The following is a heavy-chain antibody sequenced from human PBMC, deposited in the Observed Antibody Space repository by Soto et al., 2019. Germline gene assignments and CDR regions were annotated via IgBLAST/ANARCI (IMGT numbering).Heavy chain of an antibody. CDR1: GFTFSSYA. V-gene: IGHV3-23*01. J-gene: IGHJ4*02. D-gene: IGHD6-19*01. CDR2: IVGSGGTT. CDR3: AKDRRYSSGWHFDS. Sequence: EVQLLESGGGLVQPGGSLRLSCAASGFTFSSYAMSWVRQAPGKGLEWVSAIVGSGGTTYCADSVKGRFTISRDNSKNTLYLQMNNLRAEDTAVYHCAKDRRYSSGWHFDSWGQGTLVTVSS.